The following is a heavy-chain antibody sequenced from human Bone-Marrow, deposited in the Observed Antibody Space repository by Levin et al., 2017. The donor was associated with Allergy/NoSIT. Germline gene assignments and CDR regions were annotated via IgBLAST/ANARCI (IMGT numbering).Heavy chain of an antibody. V-gene: IGHV4-59*01. J-gene: IGHJ3*01. CDR2: MYYTGSS. CDR3: VGMANEAFDF. CDR1: HGSINSYF. D-gene: IGHD5-24*01. Sequence: SETLSLTCNVSHGSINSYFWTWIRQPPGKGLEWIGYMYYTGSSNYNPSLKSRVSMSVDTSRNQFSLKLRSVTAADTAVYYCVGMANEAFDFWGQGTMVTVSS.